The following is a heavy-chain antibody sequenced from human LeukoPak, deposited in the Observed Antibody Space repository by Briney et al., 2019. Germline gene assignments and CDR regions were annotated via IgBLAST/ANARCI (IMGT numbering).Heavy chain of an antibody. J-gene: IGHJ5*02. CDR1: GFMFTSYW. CDR2: IYPGDSDT. D-gene: IGHD6-13*01. V-gene: IGHV5-51*01. Sequence: GESLKISCKGSGFMFTSYWIGWVRQLPGKGLELMGIIYPGDSDTRYSPSFQGQVTISADKSISTAYLQWSSLKASDTAMYYCARRGSSWFFDPWGQGTLVTVSS. CDR3: ARRGSSWFFDP.